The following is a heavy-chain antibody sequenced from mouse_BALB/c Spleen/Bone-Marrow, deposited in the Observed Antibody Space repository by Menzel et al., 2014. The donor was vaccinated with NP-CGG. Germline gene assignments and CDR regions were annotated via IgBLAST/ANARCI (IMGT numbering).Heavy chain of an antibody. Sequence: VQLQESGAELVKPGASVKLSCKASGYTFTSYYMYWVKQRPGQGLEWIGEINPSNGGTNFNEKFKSKATLTVDKSSSTAHMQLSGLTSEDSAVYYCTRGRRDAMDYWGQGTSVTVSS. J-gene: IGHJ4*01. CDR2: INPSNGGT. CDR1: GYTFTSYY. V-gene: IGHV1S16*01. CDR3: TRGRRDAMDY.